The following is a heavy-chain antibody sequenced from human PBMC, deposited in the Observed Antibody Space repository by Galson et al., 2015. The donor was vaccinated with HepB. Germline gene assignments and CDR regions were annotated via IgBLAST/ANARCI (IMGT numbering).Heavy chain of an antibody. CDR3: TTLDYGDHRGFDP. J-gene: IGHJ5*02. D-gene: IGHD4-17*01. CDR1: GFTFSNYA. CDR2: IKSKTDGGTT. Sequence: SLRLSCAASGFTFSNYAMHWVRQAPGKGLEWVGRIKSKTDGGTTDYAAPVKGRFTISRDDSKNTLYLQMNSLKTEDTAVYYCTTLDYGDHRGFDPWGQGTLVTVSS. V-gene: IGHV3-15*01.